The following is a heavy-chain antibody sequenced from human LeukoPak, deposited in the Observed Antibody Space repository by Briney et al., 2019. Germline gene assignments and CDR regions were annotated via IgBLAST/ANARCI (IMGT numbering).Heavy chain of an antibody. Sequence: SETLSLTCTVSGYSISSGYYWSWIRQPPEKGLGWIGYIYYSGSTYYNPSLKSRVTISVGRSKNQFSLKLSSVTAADTAVYYCASEGSSSWYYFDYWGQGTLVTVSS. J-gene: IGHJ4*02. D-gene: IGHD6-13*01. V-gene: IGHV4-38-2*02. CDR3: ASEGSSSWYYFDY. CDR2: IYYSGST. CDR1: GYSISSGYY.